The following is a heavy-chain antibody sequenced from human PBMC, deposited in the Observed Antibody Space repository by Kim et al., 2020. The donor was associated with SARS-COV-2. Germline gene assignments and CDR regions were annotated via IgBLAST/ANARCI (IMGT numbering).Heavy chain of an antibody. CDR2: IRSKAYGGTT. V-gene: IGHV3-49*03. Sequence: GGSLRLSCTASGFTFGDYAMSWFRQAPGKGLEWVGFIRSKAYGGTTEYAASVKGRFTISRDDSKSIAYLQMNSLKTEDTAVYYCTSMLLIAAAANGAFDIWGQGTMVTVSS. CDR1: GFTFGDYA. J-gene: IGHJ3*02. D-gene: IGHD6-13*01. CDR3: TSMLLIAAAANGAFDI.